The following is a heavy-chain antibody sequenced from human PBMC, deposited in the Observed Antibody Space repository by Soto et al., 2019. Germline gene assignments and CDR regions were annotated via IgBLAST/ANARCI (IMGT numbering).Heavy chain of an antibody. J-gene: IGHJ6*02. V-gene: IGHV3-30-3*01. Sequence: QVQLVESGGGVVQPGRSLRLSCAASGFTFSSYAMHWVRQAPGKGLEWVAVISYDGSNKYYADSVKGRFTISRDNSKNTLYLQMNSLXXXXXXXXXXXXXXXXXXXXXXXQVYYYGMDVWGQGTTVTVSS. CDR1: GFTFSSYA. CDR3: XXXXXXXXXXXXXQVYYYGMDV. CDR2: ISYDGSNK.